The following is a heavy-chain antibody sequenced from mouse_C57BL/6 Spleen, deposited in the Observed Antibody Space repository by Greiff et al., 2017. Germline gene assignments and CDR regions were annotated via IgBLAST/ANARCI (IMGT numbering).Heavy chain of an antibody. Sequence: EVQRVESGGGLVKPGGSLKLSCAASGFTFSDYGMHWVRQAPEKGLEWVAYISSGSSTIYYADTVKGRFTICRDNAKNTLFLQMTSLRSEDTAMYYCARGRLRFGYWGQGTTLTVSS. CDR1: GFTFSDYG. CDR3: ARGRLRFGY. V-gene: IGHV5-17*01. J-gene: IGHJ2*01. CDR2: ISSGSSTI. D-gene: IGHD2-4*01.